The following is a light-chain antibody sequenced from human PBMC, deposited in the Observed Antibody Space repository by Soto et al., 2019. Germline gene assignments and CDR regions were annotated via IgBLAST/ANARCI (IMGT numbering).Light chain of an antibody. Sequence: EIEMPQSPDTLSVSPGEGAPLSCRVSQSIRSNLAWYQQRPGQAPRLLMYGASTRADGIPARFTGSGSGTEFTLTISSLQSEDFAVYYCQQYNNSPYTFGQGTKVDIK. CDR3: QQYNNSPYT. CDR1: QSIRSN. J-gene: IGKJ2*01. CDR2: GAS. V-gene: IGKV3-15*01.